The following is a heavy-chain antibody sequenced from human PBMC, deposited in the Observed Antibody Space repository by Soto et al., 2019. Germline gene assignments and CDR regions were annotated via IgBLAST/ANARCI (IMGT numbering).Heavy chain of an antibody. Sequence: QVQLVQSGAEVKKPGASVKVSCKASGYTFTSYAMHWVRQAPGQRLEWMGWINAGNGNTKYSQKFQGRVTITRDTSASTAYMELSSLRSEDTAVYYCARSVGARVGYFAYWGQGTLVTVSS. J-gene: IGHJ4*02. CDR1: GYTFTSYA. CDR3: ARSVGARVGYFAY. D-gene: IGHD1-26*01. V-gene: IGHV1-3*01. CDR2: INAGNGNT.